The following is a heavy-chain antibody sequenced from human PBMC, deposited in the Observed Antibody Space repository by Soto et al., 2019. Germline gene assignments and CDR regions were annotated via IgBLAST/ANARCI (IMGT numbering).Heavy chain of an antibody. CDR3: ARDERGDETPMDY. D-gene: IGHD3-10*01. CDR2: INPNSGGT. V-gene: IGHV1-2*04. J-gene: IGHJ4*02. Sequence: QVQLVQSGAEVKKPGASVKVSCKASGYTFTGYYMHWVRQAPGQGLEWMGWINPNSGGTNYAKKFQGWVTMTRDTSSSTAYMELSRLRSDDTAVYYCARDERGDETPMDYWGQGALVTVS. CDR1: GYTFTGYY.